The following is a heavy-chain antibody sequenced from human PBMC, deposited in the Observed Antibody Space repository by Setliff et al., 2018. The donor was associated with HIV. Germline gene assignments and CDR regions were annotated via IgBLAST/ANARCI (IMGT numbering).Heavy chain of an antibody. CDR1: GFIFDGYA. Sequence: LKISCAASGFIFDGYAMHWVRQVPGKGLEWVALISWDGATTNYADSVKGRFTISRDSSKNSLYLQMNSLRTEDTALYYCAREGGSERMPFFYYYMDVWGKGTTVTVSS. J-gene: IGHJ6*03. V-gene: IGHV3-43*01. D-gene: IGHD3-10*01. CDR3: AREGGSERMPFFYYYMDV. CDR2: ISWDGATT.